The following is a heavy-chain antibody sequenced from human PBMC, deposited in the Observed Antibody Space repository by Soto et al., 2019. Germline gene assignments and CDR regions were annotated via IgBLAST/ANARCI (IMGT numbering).Heavy chain of an antibody. CDR3: AGCNDWDTCYFDY. V-gene: IGHV3-66*01. CDR1: GFTVSSNY. Sequence: EVLMVESGGGLVQPGGSLRLSCEVSGFTVSSNYVSWVRQVPGKGLEWVSVIYIAGNTYYADSVKGRFTLSRDTSKNTLYLQMNSLRAEDTAVYYCAGCNDWDTCYFDYWGQGTPVTVSS. J-gene: IGHJ4*02. D-gene: IGHD3-9*01. CDR2: IYIAGNT.